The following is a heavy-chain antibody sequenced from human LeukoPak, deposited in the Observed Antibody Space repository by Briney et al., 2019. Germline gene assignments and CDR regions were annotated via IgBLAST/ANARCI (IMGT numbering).Heavy chain of an antibody. CDR1: GFTFSSYG. D-gene: IGHD3-16*01. V-gene: IGHV3-33*01. J-gene: IGHJ4*02. CDR2: IWYDGSNK. CDR3: ARVGDEVAYTRGYLDH. Sequence: GGSLRLSCAASGFTFSSYGMHWVRQAPGKGLEWVAVIWYDGSNKYYADSVKGRFTISRHISKNTLYLQMNSLRAEDTAVYYCARVGDEVAYTRGYLDHWGQGTLVTVSS.